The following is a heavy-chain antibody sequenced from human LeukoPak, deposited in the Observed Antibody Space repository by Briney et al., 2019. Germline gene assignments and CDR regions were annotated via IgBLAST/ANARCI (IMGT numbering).Heavy chain of an antibody. Sequence: GASVKVSCEASGYTFTGQYMHWVRQAPGQGLEWIGWINPNTGGTNYAQKLQGRVTMTRDTTISTAYMELSRLTSDDTAIYYCATYPRYSSSPPFDYWGQGTLVTVSS. CDR3: ATYPRYSSSPPFDY. CDR1: GYTFTGQY. V-gene: IGHV1-2*02. D-gene: IGHD6-6*01. J-gene: IGHJ4*02. CDR2: INPNTGGT.